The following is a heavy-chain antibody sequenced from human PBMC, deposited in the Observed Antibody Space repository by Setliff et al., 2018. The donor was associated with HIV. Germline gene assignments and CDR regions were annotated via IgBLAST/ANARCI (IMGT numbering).Heavy chain of an antibody. V-gene: IGHV4-38-2*02. D-gene: IGHD6-19*01. CDR2: IYDSGSP. J-gene: IGHJ4*02. CDR3: ARETIRSGHPSEAGFDH. CDR1: GYSISSGYY. Sequence: PSETLSLTCAVSGYSISSGYYWSWIRQPPGKGLEWIGYIYDSGSPKYNPSLKSRVTMSVDTSKNQFSLNLNSVTAADTAVYYCARETIRSGHPSEAGFDHWGQGTLVTVSS.